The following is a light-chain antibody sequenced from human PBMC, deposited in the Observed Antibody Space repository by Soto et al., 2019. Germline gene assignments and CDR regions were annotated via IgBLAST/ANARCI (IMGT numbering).Light chain of an antibody. CDR1: QNIGNW. CDR3: QQYDSYWT. V-gene: IGKV1-5*01. CDR2: DAS. J-gene: IGKJ1*01. Sequence: DIPMTQSPSTLSAFVGDRVTITCRASQNIGNWLAWYQQKPGRAPKFLIYDASSLQSGVPSRFSGSGSGTEFTLTITSLQADDVATYYCQQYDSYWTFGQGTKVEI.